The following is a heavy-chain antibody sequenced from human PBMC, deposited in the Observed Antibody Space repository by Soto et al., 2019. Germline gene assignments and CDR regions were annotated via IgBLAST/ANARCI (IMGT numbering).Heavy chain of an antibody. V-gene: IGHV4-59*01. CDR2: IYYSGST. D-gene: IGHD3-3*01. J-gene: IGHJ6*02. CDR3: ARARRDYDFWSGYYNTYYYYGMDV. Sequence: QVQLQESGPGLVKPSETLSLTCTVSGGSISSYYWSWIRQPPGKGLEWIGYIYYSGSTNYNPSLKSRVTISVDTSKNQFSLKLSSVTAADTAVYYCARARRDYDFWSGYYNTYYYYGMDVWGQGTTVTVSS. CDR1: GGSISSYY.